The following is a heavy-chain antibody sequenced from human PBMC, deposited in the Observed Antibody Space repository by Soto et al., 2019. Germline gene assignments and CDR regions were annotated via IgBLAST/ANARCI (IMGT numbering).Heavy chain of an antibody. Sequence: SGPTLVNPTQTLTLTCPFSGFSLSTSGMCVTWIRQPPGKALEWLAPIDWDADKFYNTSLRPRLTISKDTSKNQVVLTMTNMDPVDTATYYCARIRRTRQASGYFRSDGLDVWGQGTTVTVSS. CDR1: GFSLSTSGMC. V-gene: IGHV2-70*17. CDR2: IDWDADK. J-gene: IGHJ6*02. CDR3: ARIRRTRQASGYFRSDGLDV. D-gene: IGHD3-10*01.